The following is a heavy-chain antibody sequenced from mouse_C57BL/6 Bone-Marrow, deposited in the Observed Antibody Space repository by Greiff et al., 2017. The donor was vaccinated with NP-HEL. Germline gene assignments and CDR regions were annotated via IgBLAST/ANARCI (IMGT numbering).Heavy chain of an antibody. CDR2: IRNTANGYTT. V-gene: IGHV7-3*01. D-gene: IGHD1-1*01. Sequence: EVKVVESGGGLVQPGGSLSLSCAASGFTFTDYYMSWVRQPPGKALAWLGFIRNTANGYTTEYSASVKGRFTISRDNSQSILYLQMNALRAEDSATYYCARSYYYGSPFAYWGQGTLVTVSA. J-gene: IGHJ3*01. CDR3: ARSYYYGSPFAY. CDR1: GFTFTDYY.